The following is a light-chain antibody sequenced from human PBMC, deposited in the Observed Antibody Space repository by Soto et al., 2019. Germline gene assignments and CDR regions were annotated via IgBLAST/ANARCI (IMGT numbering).Light chain of an antibody. CDR1: SSNIGSNT. CDR2: KNN. J-gene: IGLJ1*01. CDR3: AAWDDSLNGYV. Sequence: QSVLTQPPSASGAPGQRVTISCSGSSSNIGSNTVNWYQQLPGTAPKLLIYKNNQRPSGVPDRFSGSKSGTSASLAISGLQYEDGADYYCAAWDDSLNGYVFGTVTKVTVL. V-gene: IGLV1-44*01.